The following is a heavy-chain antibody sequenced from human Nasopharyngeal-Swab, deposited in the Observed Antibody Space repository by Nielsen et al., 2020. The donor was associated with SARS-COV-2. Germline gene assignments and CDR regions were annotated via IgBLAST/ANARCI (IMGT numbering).Heavy chain of an antibody. CDR1: GGSISSSKW. Sequence: SETLSLTCAVSGGSISSSKWWSWVRQPPGKGLEWIGEIYHSGSTYYNPSLKSRVTISVDRSKNQFSLKLSSVTAADTAVYYCARNTGDSHAFDIWGQGTMVTVSS. V-gene: IGHV4-4*02. CDR2: IYHSGST. J-gene: IGHJ3*02. D-gene: IGHD7-27*01. CDR3: ARNTGDSHAFDI.